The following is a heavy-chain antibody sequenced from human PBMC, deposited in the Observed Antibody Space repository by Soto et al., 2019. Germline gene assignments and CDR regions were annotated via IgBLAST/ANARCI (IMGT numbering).Heavy chain of an antibody. Sequence: QVQLVESGGGVVQPGRSLRLSCAASGFTFSSYGMHWVRQAPGKGLEWVAVISYDGRNKYYADSVKGRFTISRDNSKNTLYLQMNSLRAEDTAVYYCAKDEVQLERRLYYYMDVWGKGTTVTVSS. CDR3: AKDEVQLERRLYYYMDV. V-gene: IGHV3-30*18. D-gene: IGHD1-1*01. CDR1: GFTFSSYG. CDR2: ISYDGRNK. J-gene: IGHJ6*03.